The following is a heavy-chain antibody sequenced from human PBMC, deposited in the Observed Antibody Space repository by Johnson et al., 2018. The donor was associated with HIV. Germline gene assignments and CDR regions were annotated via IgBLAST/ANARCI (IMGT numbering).Heavy chain of an antibody. CDR3: ARGGIRGYSYGPGAFDI. Sequence: EVQLVESGGDLLQPGGSLRLSCAASGFTFTYYAMSWVRQAPGKGLEWVSGISGSGGSTYYADSVKGRFTISRDNSKNTLYLQMNSLRAEDTAVYYCARGGIRGYSYGPGAFDIWGQGTMVTVSS. V-gene: IGHV3-23*04. D-gene: IGHD5-18*01. J-gene: IGHJ3*02. CDR1: GFTFTYYA. CDR2: ISGSGGST.